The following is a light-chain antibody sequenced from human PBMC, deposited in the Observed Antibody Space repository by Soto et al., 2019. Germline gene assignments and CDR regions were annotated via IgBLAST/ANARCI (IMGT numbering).Light chain of an antibody. CDR2: GAS. CDR1: QSVSNNY. Sequence: EIALTQAPGTLSLSAGERATLSCRASQSVSNNYLAWYQQKPGQAPRLLIYGASNRATGIPDRFSGSGSGTDFTLTISRLEPEDFAVYYCQQRSNCPWTFGQGTKVDI. V-gene: IGKV3D-20*02. J-gene: IGKJ1*01. CDR3: QQRSNCPWT.